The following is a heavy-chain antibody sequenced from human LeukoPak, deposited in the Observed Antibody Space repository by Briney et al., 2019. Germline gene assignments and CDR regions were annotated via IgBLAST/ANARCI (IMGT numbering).Heavy chain of an antibody. J-gene: IGHJ4*02. V-gene: IGHV4-34*01. Sequence: SETLSLTCTVSGGSISSYYWSWIRQPPGKGLEWIGEINHSGRTSYNPSLKSRVTISVDTSKNQFSLKLRSVTAADTAVYYCASVPPYDLLDYWGQGTQVTVSS. CDR1: GGSISSYY. CDR2: INHSGRT. D-gene: IGHD3-16*01. CDR3: ASVPPYDLLDY.